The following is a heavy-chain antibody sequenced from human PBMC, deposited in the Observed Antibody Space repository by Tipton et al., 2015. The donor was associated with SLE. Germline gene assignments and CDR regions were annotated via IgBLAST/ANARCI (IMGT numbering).Heavy chain of an antibody. CDR3: ARSLPTQLVVDY. D-gene: IGHD6-13*01. J-gene: IGHJ4*02. CDR2: IYYSGST. V-gene: IGHV4-31*03. CDR1: GSSISSGGYY. Sequence: TLSLTCTVSGSSISSGGYYWSWIRQHPGKGLEWIGYIYYSGSTYYNPSLKSRVTISVDTSKNQFSLKLSSVTAADTAVYYCARSLPTQLVVDYWGQGTLVTVSS.